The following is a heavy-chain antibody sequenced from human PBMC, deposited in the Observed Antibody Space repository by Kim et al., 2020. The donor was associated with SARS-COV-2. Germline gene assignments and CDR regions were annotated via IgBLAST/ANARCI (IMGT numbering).Heavy chain of an antibody. Sequence: GGSLRLSCAASGFTFSSYGMNWVRQAPGKGLEWVSDIRSGGSTIYYADSVKGRFTISRDNAKNTLYLQMNSLRDEDTAVYYCASVGLAATLWVIDHRGQGTLVPV. CDR1: GFTFSSYG. J-gene: IGHJ4*02. V-gene: IGHV3-48*02. CDR3: ASVGLAATLWVIDH. D-gene: IGHD2-15*01. CDR2: IRSGGSTI.